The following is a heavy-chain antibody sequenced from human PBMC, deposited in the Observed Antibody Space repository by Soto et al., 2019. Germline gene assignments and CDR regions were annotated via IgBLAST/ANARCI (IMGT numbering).Heavy chain of an antibody. J-gene: IGHJ4*02. CDR1: GYTFNKYD. CDR3: ARDTSHYFDH. Sequence: GASVKVSCKASGYTFNKYDITWVRQAPGQGLEWLGWITPYNGKTHYAQKFQDRVTMTTDTAATTAYMELRSLTSDDSAMYFCARDTSHYFDHWGQGILVTVSS. CDR2: ITPYNGKT. D-gene: IGHD2-2*01. V-gene: IGHV1-18*04.